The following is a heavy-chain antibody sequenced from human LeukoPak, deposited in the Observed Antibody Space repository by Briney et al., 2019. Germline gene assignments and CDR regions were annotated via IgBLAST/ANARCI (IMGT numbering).Heavy chain of an antibody. D-gene: IGHD2-2*01. CDR2: INGGGDAT. Sequence: GGSLRLSCATSGFTFNNNAMSWVRQAPGKRLEWVSAINGGGDATEYADSVKGRFTISRDNSKNTLYLQLNSLRPEDTAVYYCARCTASCYANAFDVWGQGTLLTVSS. CDR1: GFTFNNNA. J-gene: IGHJ3*01. CDR3: ARCTASCYANAFDV. V-gene: IGHV3-23*01.